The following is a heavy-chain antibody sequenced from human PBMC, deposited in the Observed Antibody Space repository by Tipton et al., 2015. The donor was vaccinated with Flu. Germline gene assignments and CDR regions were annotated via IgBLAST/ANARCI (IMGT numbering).Heavy chain of an antibody. D-gene: IGHD2-21*01. CDR3: ARKAYSGAFDI. CDR2: IYHSGST. Sequence: LRLSCTVSGYSISSGYYWGWIRQPPGKGLEWIGSIYHSGSTYYNPSLKSRVTISVDTSKNQFSLKLSSVTAADTAVYYCARKAYSGAFDIWGQGTMVTVSS. V-gene: IGHV4-38-2*02. CDR1: GYSISSGYY. J-gene: IGHJ3*02.